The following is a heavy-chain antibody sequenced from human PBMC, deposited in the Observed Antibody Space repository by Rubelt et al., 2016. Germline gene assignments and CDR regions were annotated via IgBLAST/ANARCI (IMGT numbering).Heavy chain of an antibody. D-gene: IGHD3-22*01. CDR2: ISAYNGNT. Sequence: QVQLVQSGAEVKKPGASVKVSCKASGYTFTSYGISWVRQAPGQGLEWMGWISAYNGNTNSAQKLQGRVTMTTDTSTSTAYMELRSLRSDDAAVYYCARAPDYDSSGYLGYWGQGTLVTVSS. V-gene: IGHV1-18*01. J-gene: IGHJ4*02. CDR3: ARAPDYDSSGYLGY. CDR1: GYTFTSYG.